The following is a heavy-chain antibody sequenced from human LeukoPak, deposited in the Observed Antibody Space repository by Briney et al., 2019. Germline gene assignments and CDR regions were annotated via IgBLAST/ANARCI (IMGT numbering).Heavy chain of an antibody. CDR1: GFTFSSYE. CDR3: ARVGVVVAATGNFWFDP. V-gene: IGHV3-48*03. CDR2: ISSSGTTI. J-gene: IGHJ5*02. D-gene: IGHD2-15*01. Sequence: GGFLRLSRAASGFTFSSYEMNWVRQAPGKGLEWVSYISSSGTTIYYADFVKGRFTISRDNAKNSLYLQMNSLRAEDTAVYYCARVGVVVAATGNFWFDPWGQGTLVTVSS.